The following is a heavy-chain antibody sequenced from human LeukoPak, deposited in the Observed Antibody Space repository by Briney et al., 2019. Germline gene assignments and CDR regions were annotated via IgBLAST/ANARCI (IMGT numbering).Heavy chain of an antibody. CDR1: GYTFTSYG. J-gene: IGHJ4*02. CDR2: ISAYNGNT. D-gene: IGHD6-19*01. CDR3: ARGKLRGWYPLFYFDY. V-gene: IGHV1-18*01. Sequence: ASVKVSCKASGYTFTSYGISWVRQAPGQGLEWMGWISAYNGNTNYAQKLQGRVTMTTDTSTSTAYMELRSVRSDDTAVYYCARGKLRGWYPLFYFDYWGQGTLVTVSS.